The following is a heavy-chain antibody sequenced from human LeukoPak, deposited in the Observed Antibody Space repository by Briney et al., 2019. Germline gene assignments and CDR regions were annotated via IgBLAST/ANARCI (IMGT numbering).Heavy chain of an antibody. V-gene: IGHV3-21*01. CDR3: ARDWGYYDSSGYSRDY. J-gene: IGHJ4*02. CDR2: ISSSSSYI. CDR1: GFIFSSYS. Sequence: KPGGSLRLSCAASGFIFSSYSMNWVRQAPGKGLEWVSSISSSSSYIYYAGSVKGRFTISRDNAKNSLYLQMNSLRAEDTAVYYCARDWGYYDSSGYSRDYWGQGTLVTVSS. D-gene: IGHD3-22*01.